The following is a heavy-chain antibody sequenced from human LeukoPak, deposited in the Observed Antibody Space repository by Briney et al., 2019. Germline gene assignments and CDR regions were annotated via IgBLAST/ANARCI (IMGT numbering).Heavy chain of an antibody. CDR1: GYTFTSYF. Sequence: ASVKVSCKASGYTFTSYFIHWVRQAPGQGLEWMGIINPSGGNTNYAQKFQGRVTMTRDTSTSTVYMELSSLRSEDTAVYYCARVQVGYMDVWGKGTTVTVSS. J-gene: IGHJ6*03. CDR3: ARVQVGYMDV. V-gene: IGHV1-46*01. D-gene: IGHD3-3*01. CDR2: INPSGGNT.